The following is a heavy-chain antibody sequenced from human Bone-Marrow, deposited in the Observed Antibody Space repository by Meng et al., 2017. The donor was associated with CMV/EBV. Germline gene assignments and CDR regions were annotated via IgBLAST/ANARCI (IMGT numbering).Heavy chain of an antibody. J-gene: IGHJ6*02. Sequence: GESLKISCAASGFIFSNYAMSWVRQAPGKGLEWVSVISGSRDNTYYADSVKGRFTISRDNSKNTLYLQMNSLRAEDTAVYYCASSGRGSSGYYYYYGMDAWGQGTTVTVSS. D-gene: IGHD3-22*01. CDR2: ISGSRDNT. CDR3: ASSGRGSSGYYYYYGMDA. V-gene: IGHV3-23*01. CDR1: GFIFSNYA.